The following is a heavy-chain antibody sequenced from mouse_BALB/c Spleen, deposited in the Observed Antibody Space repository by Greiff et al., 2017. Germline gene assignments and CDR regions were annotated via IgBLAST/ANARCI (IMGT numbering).Heavy chain of an antibody. V-gene: IGHV1S137*01. CDR2: ISTYYGDA. D-gene: IGHD1-2*01. CDR3: ARDYGYVDAMDY. CDR1: GYTFTDYA. Sequence: VQLQQSGAELVRPGVSVKISCKGSGYTFTDYAMHWVKQSHAKSLEWIGVISTYYGDASYNQKFKGKATMTVDKSSSTAYMELARLTSEDSAIYYCARDYGYVDAMDYWGQGTSVTVSS. J-gene: IGHJ4*01.